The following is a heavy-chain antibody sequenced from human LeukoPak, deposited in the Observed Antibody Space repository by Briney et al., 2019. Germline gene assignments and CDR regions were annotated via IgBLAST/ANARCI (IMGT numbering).Heavy chain of an antibody. Sequence: GGSLRLSCAASGFTFDDYAMHWVRQAPGKSLEWVSGISWNSGSIGYADSVRGRFTISRDNAKNSLYLQMNSLRAEDTALYYCAKDVYSYGRFFDYWGQGTLVTVSS. CDR1: GFTFDDYA. CDR2: ISWNSGSI. V-gene: IGHV3-9*01. CDR3: AKDVYSYGRFFDY. J-gene: IGHJ4*02. D-gene: IGHD5-18*01.